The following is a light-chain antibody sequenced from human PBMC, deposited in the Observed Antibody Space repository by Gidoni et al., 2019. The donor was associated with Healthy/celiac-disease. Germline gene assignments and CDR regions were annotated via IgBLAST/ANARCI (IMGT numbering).Light chain of an antibody. CDR2: GAS. V-gene: IGKV3-20*01. Sequence: EIVLTQSPGTLSLSPGERSTLACRASPSVIRSYLAWYQQKPGQAPRLLIYGASSRATGIPDRFSGSGSGTDFTLTISRLEPEDFAVYYCQQYGSSPPYTFXXXTKLEIK. CDR3: QQYGSSPPYT. CDR1: PSVIRSY. J-gene: IGKJ2*01.